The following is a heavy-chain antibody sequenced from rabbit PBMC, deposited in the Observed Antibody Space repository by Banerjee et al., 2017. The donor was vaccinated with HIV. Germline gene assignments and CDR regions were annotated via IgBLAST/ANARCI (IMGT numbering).Heavy chain of an antibody. CDR2: IYAGSSGTT. CDR1: GFTLSSYW. D-gene: IGHD5-1*01. J-gene: IGHJ4*01. CDR3: ARAYVDGSVGVWNL. V-gene: IGHV1S45*01. Sequence: QEQLEESGGDLVKPGASLTLTCTASGFTLSSYWICWVRQAPGKGLEWIACIYAGSSGTTEYASWAKGRFTISKTSSTTVTLQMTSLTVADTATYFCARAYVDGSVGVWNLWGQGTLVTVS.